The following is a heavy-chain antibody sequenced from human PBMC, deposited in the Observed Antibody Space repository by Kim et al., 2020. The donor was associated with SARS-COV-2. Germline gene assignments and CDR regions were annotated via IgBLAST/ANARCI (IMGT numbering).Heavy chain of an antibody. CDR2: ISSSGSTI. V-gene: IGHV3-48*03. Sequence: GGSLRLSCAASGFTFSSYEMNWVRQAPGKGLEWVSYISSSGSTIYYADSVKGRFTISRDNAKNSLYLQMNSLRAEDTAVYYCARDAGITGYLFWFDPWGQGTLVTVSS. D-gene: IGHD1-20*01. J-gene: IGHJ5*02. CDR1: GFTFSSYE. CDR3: ARDAGITGYLFWFDP.